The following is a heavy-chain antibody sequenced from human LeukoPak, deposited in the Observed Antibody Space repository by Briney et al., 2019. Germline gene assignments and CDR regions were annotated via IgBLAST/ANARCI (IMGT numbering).Heavy chain of an antibody. CDR2: ISYDGSNK. D-gene: IGHD6-19*01. CDR1: GFTFSSYA. J-gene: IGHJ6*03. CDR3: ARKRSGWYHYYYYYMDV. V-gene: IGHV3-30-3*01. Sequence: GGSLRLSCAASGFTFSSYAMHWVRQAPGKGLEWVAVISYDGSNKYYADSVKGRFTISRDNSKNTLYLQMNSLRAEDTAVYYCARKRSGWYHYYYYYMDVWGKGTTVTVSS.